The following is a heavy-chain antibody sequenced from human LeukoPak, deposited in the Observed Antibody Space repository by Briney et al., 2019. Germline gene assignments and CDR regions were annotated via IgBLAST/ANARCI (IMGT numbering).Heavy chain of an antibody. J-gene: IGHJ4*02. D-gene: IGHD1-1*01. CDR2: IYYSGST. Sequence: SETLSLTCTVSGVSISSSNSYWGWIRQPPGKGLEWIGSIYYSGSTNYNPSLKSRVTISIDTSKNQLSLQLTSVTAADTAVYYCARVTDWNDLDYWGQGTLVTVSS. CDR1: GVSISSSNSY. V-gene: IGHV4-39*07. CDR3: ARVTDWNDLDY.